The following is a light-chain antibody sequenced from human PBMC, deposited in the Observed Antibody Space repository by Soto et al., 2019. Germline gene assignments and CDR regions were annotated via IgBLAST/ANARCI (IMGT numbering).Light chain of an antibody. V-gene: IGKV3D-15*01. CDR2: GAS. CDR1: QSVSSN. J-gene: IGKJ1*01. Sequence: EIVLTQSPPTLSVSPVERATLSCRASQSVSSNLAWYQQKPGQAPRLLIYGASTRATGIPARFSGSGSGTEFTLTISSLQSEDFAVYYCQQYNNWPPTFGQGTKVDIK. CDR3: QQYNNWPPT.